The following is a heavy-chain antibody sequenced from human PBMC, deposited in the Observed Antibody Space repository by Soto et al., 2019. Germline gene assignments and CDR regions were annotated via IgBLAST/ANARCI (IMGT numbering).Heavy chain of an antibody. CDR1: GFTFSSYS. D-gene: IGHD6-19*01. V-gene: IGHV3-21*01. CDR3: ARDRSEYSSGWFDY. CDR2: ISSSSSYI. J-gene: IGHJ4*02. Sequence: EVQLVESGGGLVKPGGSLRLSCAASGFTFSSYSMNWVRQAPGKGLEWVSSISSSSSYIYYADSVKGRFTISRDNAKNPLYLQMNSLRAEDTAVYYCARDRSEYSSGWFDYWGQGTLVTVSS.